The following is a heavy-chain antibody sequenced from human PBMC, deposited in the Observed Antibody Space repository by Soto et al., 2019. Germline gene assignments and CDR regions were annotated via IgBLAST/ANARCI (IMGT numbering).Heavy chain of an antibody. CDR1: GGSISSSSYY. D-gene: IGHD3-3*01. J-gene: IGHJ6*03. CDR3: ARLGAPPLRFLEGTRAEYYYYYYMDV. CDR2: IYYSGST. Sequence: SETLSLTCTVSGGSISSSSYYWGWIRQPPGKGLEWIGSIYYSGSTYYNPSLKSRVTISVDTSKNQFSLKLSSVTAADTAVYYCARLGAPPLRFLEGTRAEYYYYYYMDVWGKGTTVTVSS. V-gene: IGHV4-39*01.